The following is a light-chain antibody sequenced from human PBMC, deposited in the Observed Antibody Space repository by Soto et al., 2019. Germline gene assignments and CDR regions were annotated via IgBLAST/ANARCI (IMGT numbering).Light chain of an antibody. CDR3: QQYNNWPDYT. CDR1: QSVSSN. J-gene: IGKJ2*01. Sequence: EIVMTQSPSTLSVSPGERATLSCRASQSVSSNLAWYQQKPGQAPRLLIYGASTRATGIPARFSGRGSGTEFTLTISSLQSEDFAVYYYQQYNNWPDYTFGQGTKLEIK. V-gene: IGKV3-15*01. CDR2: GAS.